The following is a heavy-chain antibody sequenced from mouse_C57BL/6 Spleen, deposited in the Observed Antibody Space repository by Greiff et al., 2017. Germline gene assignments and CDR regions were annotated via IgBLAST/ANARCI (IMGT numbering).Heavy chain of an antibody. D-gene: IGHD1-1*01. CDR2: ISSGSSTI. Sequence: EVKVVESGGGLVKPGGSLKLSCAASGFTFSDYGMHWVRQAPEKGLEWVAYISSGSSTIYYADTVKGRFTISRDNAKNTLFLQMTSLRSEDTAMYYCAREDYGSSYARWGQGTTLTVSS. V-gene: IGHV5-17*01. CDR1: GFTFSDYG. J-gene: IGHJ2*01. CDR3: AREDYGSSYAR.